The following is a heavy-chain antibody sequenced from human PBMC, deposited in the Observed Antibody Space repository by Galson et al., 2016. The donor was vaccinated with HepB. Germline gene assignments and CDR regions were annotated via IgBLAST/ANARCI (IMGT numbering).Heavy chain of an antibody. CDR2: IYWDGDK. J-gene: IGHJ3*02. CDR3: APWPFCIGALCYIVSGFDI. D-gene: IGHD2-8*02. Sequence: PALVKPTQTLTLTCTVSGFSLTTNGVAVGWIRQPPGKALEWLALIYWDGDKRYSQSLNSRHTITKDTSKNQVVLKMTTMGPMYTGTYFCAPWPFCIGALCYIVSGFDIGGQGTTVTVSS. CDR1: GFSLTTNGVA. V-gene: IGHV2-5*02.